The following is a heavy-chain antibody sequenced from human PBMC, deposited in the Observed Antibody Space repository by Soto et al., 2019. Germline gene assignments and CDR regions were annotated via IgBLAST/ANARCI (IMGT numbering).Heavy chain of an antibody. V-gene: IGHV1-18*01. Sequence: ASVKVSCKASGYTFTSYGISWVRQAPGQGLEWMGWISAYNGNTNYAQKLQGRVTMTTDTSTSTAYMELRSLRSDDTAVYYCARETNPMLLHLWSIPYYYYGMDVWGQGTTVTVSS. CDR1: GYTFTSYG. D-gene: IGHD1-26*01. J-gene: IGHJ6*02. CDR2: ISAYNGNT. CDR3: ARETNPMLLHLWSIPYYYYGMDV.